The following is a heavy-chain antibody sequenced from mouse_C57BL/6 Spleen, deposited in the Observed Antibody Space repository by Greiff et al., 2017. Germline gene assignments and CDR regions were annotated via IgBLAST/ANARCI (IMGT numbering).Heavy chain of an antibody. V-gene: IGHV6-6*01. CDR3: TRITTVVAGVMDY. Sequence: EVKLVESGGGLVQPGGSMKLSCAASGFTFSDAWMDWVRQSPEKGLEWVAEIRNKANNHATYYAESVKGRFTISRDDSKSSVYLQMNSLRAEDTGIYYCTRITTVVAGVMDYWGQGTSVTVSS. D-gene: IGHD1-1*01. J-gene: IGHJ4*01. CDR2: IRNKANNHAT. CDR1: GFTFSDAW.